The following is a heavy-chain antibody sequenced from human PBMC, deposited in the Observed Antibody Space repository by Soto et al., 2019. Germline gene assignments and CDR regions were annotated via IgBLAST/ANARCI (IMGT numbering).Heavy chain of an antibody. Sequence: EVQLVESGGGLVQPGASLRLSCAACGFTFSSYDKHWVRQVTGKGLEWVSAIGTAGDAYYPNSVKGRFTISRENAKNSLYHHMNSLRAGDTAVYYCARAFITGVLDYWGQGTMVTVSS. CDR2: IGTAGDA. J-gene: IGHJ4*02. V-gene: IGHV3-13*04. CDR3: ARAFITGVLDY. D-gene: IGHD3-10*01. CDR1: GFTFSSYD.